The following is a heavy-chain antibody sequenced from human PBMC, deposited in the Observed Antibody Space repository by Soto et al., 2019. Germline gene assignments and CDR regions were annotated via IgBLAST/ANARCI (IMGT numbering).Heavy chain of an antibody. D-gene: IGHD5-12*01. Sequence: EVQLVESGGGVVRPGGSLRLSCAASGFTFNDYAMSWVRQVPGKGLEWVSGLNWNGDSTGYADSVKGRFTISRDNAKNSLYLQMNSLRAEDTALYHGARVKGGYDLGNYFDYWGLGTLVTVSS. CDR2: LNWNGDST. CDR1: GFTFNDYA. V-gene: IGHV3-20*01. CDR3: ARVKGGYDLGNYFDY. J-gene: IGHJ4*02.